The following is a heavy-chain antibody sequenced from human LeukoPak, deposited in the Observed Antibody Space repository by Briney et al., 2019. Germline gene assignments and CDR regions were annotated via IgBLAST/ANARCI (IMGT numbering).Heavy chain of an antibody. Sequence: GGSLRLSCAASGFTFSSYAMHWVRQAPGKGLEWVAVISCDGSNKYYADSVKGRFTISRDNSKNTLYLQMNSLRAEDTAVYYCARDHVLRFLEWLLLDWGQGTLVTVSS. J-gene: IGHJ4*02. CDR1: GFTFSSYA. CDR2: ISCDGSNK. V-gene: IGHV3-30*04. D-gene: IGHD3-3*01. CDR3: ARDHVLRFLEWLLLD.